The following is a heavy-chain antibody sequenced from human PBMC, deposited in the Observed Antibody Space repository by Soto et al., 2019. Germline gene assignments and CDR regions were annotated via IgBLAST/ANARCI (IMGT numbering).Heavy chain of an antibody. CDR3: ARDTSQKIGYGLYDY. J-gene: IGHJ4*02. D-gene: IGHD2-2*01. CDR2: ISPYSGNT. CDR1: GYTFTSYA. Sequence: QVQLVQSGAEVRKPGASVKVSCKASGYTFTSYAVSWVRQAPGQGLEWMGWISPYSGNTNYGQKVQGRVSVTTDTSTSTAYLELRNLRCDDTAVYYCARDTSQKIGYGLYDYWGQGTQVTVSS. V-gene: IGHV1-18*01.